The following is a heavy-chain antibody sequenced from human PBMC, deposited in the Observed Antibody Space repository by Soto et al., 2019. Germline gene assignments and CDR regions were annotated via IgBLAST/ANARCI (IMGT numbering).Heavy chain of an antibody. D-gene: IGHD1-26*01. Sequence: GGSLRLSCAASGFTFSSYGMHWVRQAPGKGLEWVAVISYDGSNKYYADSVKGRFTISRDNAKNSLYLQMNSLRAEDTALYYCAKEIVGAPGWFDPWGQGTLVTVSS. J-gene: IGHJ5*02. CDR3: AKEIVGAPGWFDP. CDR2: ISYDGSNK. CDR1: GFTFSSYG. V-gene: IGHV3-30*18.